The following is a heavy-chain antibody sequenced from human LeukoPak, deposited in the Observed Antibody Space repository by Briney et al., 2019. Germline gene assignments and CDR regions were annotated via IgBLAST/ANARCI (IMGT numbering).Heavy chain of an antibody. D-gene: IGHD3-9*01. V-gene: IGHV3-9*01. CDR3: AKDKDFDWLSTNWFDP. CDR2: ISWNSGSI. Sequence: SGGSLRLSCAASGFTFDDYAMHRVRQAPGKGLEWVSGISWNSGSIGYADSVKGRFTISRDNAKNSLYLQMNSLRAEDTALYYCAKDKDFDWLSTNWFDPWGQGTLVTVSS. CDR1: GFTFDDYA. J-gene: IGHJ5*02.